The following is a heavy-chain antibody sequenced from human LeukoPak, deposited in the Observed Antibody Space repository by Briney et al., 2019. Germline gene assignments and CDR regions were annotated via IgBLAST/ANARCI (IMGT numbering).Heavy chain of an antibody. CDR3: ARDRSGSYFDY. D-gene: IGHD3-3*01. CDR1: GGSISSYY. J-gene: IGHJ4*02. V-gene: IGHV4-4*07. CDR2: ISSSGTT. Sequence: SETLSLTCTVSGGSISSYYWSWIRQPAGKGLEWIGRISSSGTTNYNPSLKSRLTISLDTSKNQFSLQVNSVTAADTAVYYCARDRSGSYFDYWGQGTLVTVSS.